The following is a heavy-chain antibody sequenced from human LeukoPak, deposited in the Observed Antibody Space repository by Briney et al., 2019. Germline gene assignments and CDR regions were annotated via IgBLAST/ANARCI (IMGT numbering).Heavy chain of an antibody. CDR2: ISSSSSYI. CDR1: GFTFSSYS. D-gene: IGHD2-2*02. Sequence: GGSLRLSCAASGFTFSSYSMNWVRQAPGKELEWVSSISSSSSYIYYADSVKGRFTISRDNAKNSLYLQMNSLRAEDTAVYYCASPREYQLLYSGYWGQGTLVTVSS. CDR3: ASPREYQLLYSGY. V-gene: IGHV3-21*01. J-gene: IGHJ4*02.